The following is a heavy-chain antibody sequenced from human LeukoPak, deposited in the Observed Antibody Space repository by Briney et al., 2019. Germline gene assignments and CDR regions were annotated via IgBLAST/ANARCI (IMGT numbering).Heavy chain of an antibody. J-gene: IGHJ5*02. D-gene: IGHD3-9*01. CDR1: GGSISSGDYY. Sequence: SETLSLTCTVSGGSISSGDYYWSWIRQPPGKGLEWIGYIYYSGSTYYNPSLKSRVTISVDTSKNQFPLKLSSVTAADTAVYYCASKGPGYRGWFDPWGQGTLVTVSS. CDR2: IYYSGST. CDR3: ASKGPGYRGWFDP. V-gene: IGHV4-30-4*08.